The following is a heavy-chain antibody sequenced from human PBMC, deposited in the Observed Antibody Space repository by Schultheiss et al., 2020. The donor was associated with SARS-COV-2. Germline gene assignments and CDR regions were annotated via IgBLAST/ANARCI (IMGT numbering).Heavy chain of an antibody. D-gene: IGHD3-16*02. CDR1: GFTFSSYA. CDR2: ISWNSGSI. V-gene: IGHV3-23*01. Sequence: GGSLRLSCAASGFTFSSYAMSWVRQAPGKGLEWVSGISWNSGSIGYADSVKGRFTISRDNSKNTLYLQMNSLRDEDTAVYYCAKDAIVDYVWGTYRPLGYWGQGTLVTVSS. J-gene: IGHJ4*02. CDR3: AKDAIVDYVWGTYRPLGY.